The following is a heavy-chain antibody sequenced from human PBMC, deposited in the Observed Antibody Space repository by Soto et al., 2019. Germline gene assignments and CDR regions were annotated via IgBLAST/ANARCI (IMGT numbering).Heavy chain of an antibody. CDR1: GGSLSSYY. J-gene: IGHJ4*02. D-gene: IGHD3-10*01. CDR2: IYYSGST. V-gene: IGHV4-59*08. CDR3: ARHLSVRGVFDF. Sequence: PSETLSLTCVVSGGSLSSYYWSWIRQPPGKGLEWIGYIYYSGSTKYNPSLKSRITISLDTSKNQFSLRLSSVAAADTAVYYCARHLSVRGVFDFWGQGTQVTVYS.